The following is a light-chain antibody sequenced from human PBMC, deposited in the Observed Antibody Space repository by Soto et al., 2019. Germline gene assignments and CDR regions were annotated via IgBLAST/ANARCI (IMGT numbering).Light chain of an antibody. CDR2: RDS. CDR3: QVWDSSTARV. Sequence: SYELTQPLSVSVALGQTARLTCGGNNIGSKKVHWYQQKPGQAPVLVIYRDSNRPSGIPERFSGSNSGNTATLTISRAQAGDDADYYCQVWDSSTARVFCGGTKLTVL. V-gene: IGLV3-9*01. J-gene: IGLJ3*02. CDR1: NIGSKK.